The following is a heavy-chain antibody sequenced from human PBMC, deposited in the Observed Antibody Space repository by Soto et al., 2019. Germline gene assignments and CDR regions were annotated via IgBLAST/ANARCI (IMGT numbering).Heavy chain of an antibody. V-gene: IGHV3-9*01. J-gene: IGHJ3*02. D-gene: IGHD1-26*01. Sequence: EVQLVESGGGLVQPGGSLRLSCATSGFTFEDYAMHWVRQAPGKGLEWVSSINWNSGNIAYADSVKGRFTMSRDNSKNTLYLQMNSLRAEDTAVYYCARDWRGSHDAFDIWGQGTMVTVSS. CDR2: INWNSGNI. CDR3: ARDWRGSHDAFDI. CDR1: GFTFEDYA.